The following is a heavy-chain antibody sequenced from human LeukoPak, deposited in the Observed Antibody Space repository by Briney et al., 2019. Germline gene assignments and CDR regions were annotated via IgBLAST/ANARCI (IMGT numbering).Heavy chain of an antibody. J-gene: IGHJ4*02. V-gene: IGHV1-8*01. Sequence: ASVKVSCKASGYTFTSYDINWVRQAPGQGLEWMGWMNPNSGNTGYAQKFQGRVTMTRNTSISTAYMELSSLRSEDTAVYYCARGLRRSLGVVINWGQGTLVTVSS. D-gene: IGHD3-3*01. CDR2: MNPNSGNT. CDR1: GYTFTSYD. CDR3: ARGLRRSLGVVIN.